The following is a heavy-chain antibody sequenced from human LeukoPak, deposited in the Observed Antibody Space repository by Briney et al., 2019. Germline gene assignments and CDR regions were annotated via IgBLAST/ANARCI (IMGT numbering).Heavy chain of an antibody. CDR3: ARHYYGSGSSGQNDY. Sequence: ASVKVSCKASGGTFSSYAISWVRQAPGQGLEWMGGIIPIFGTANYAQKFQGRVTITADESTSTAYMELSSLRSEDTAVYYCARHYYGSGSSGQNDYWGQGTLVTVSS. D-gene: IGHD3-10*01. CDR2: IIPIFGTA. CDR1: GGTFSSYA. J-gene: IGHJ4*02. V-gene: IGHV1-69*13.